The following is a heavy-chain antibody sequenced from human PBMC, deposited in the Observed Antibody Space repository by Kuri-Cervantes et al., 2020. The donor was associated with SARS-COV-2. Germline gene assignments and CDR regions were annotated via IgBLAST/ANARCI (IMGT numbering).Heavy chain of an antibody. D-gene: IGHD3-3*01. V-gene: IGHV1-8*01. CDR2: MNPKSGNT. CDR1: GYTFTSYD. CDR3: ARARITIFGVVIENWFDP. Sequence: ASVKVSCKASGYTFTSYDINWVRQATGQGLEWMGWMNPKSGNTGYAQKFQGRVTMTRNTSISTAYMELSSLRSEDTAVYYCARARITIFGVVIENWFDPWGQGTLVTVSS. J-gene: IGHJ5*02.